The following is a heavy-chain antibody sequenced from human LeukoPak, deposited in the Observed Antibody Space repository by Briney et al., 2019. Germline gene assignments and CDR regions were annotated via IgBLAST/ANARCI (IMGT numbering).Heavy chain of an antibody. CDR3: AKDSGIVGASPYYYYGMDV. CDR2: ISYDGSNK. V-gene: IGHV3-30*18. D-gene: IGHD1-26*01. CDR1: GFTFSSYG. J-gene: IGHJ6*02. Sequence: GGSLRLSCAASGFTFSSYGMHWVRQAPGKGLEWVAVISYDGSNKYYADSVKGRLTISRDNSKNTLYLQMNSLRAEDTAVYYCAKDSGIVGASPYYYYGMDVWGRGTTVTVSS.